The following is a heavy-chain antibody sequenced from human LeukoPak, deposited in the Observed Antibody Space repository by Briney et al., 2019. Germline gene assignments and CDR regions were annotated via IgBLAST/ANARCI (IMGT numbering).Heavy chain of an antibody. CDR1: GFTFSSYA. CDR2: ISGSGVST. Sequence: GGSLRLSCAASGFTFSSYAMSWVRQAPGKGLEWVSAISGSGVSTYYADSVKGRFTISKDNSKNTLYLQMNSLRAEDTAVYYCAKDRDSSLDYWGQGTLVTVSS. CDR3: AKDRDSSLDY. D-gene: IGHD6-13*01. J-gene: IGHJ4*02. V-gene: IGHV3-23*01.